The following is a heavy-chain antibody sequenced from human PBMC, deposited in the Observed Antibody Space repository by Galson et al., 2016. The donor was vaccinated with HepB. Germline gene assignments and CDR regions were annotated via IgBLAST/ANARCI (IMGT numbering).Heavy chain of an antibody. CDR3: TKAQASYYYDKSDSHVYPPYYFDY. Sequence: SLRLSCAASGFTFSSFAMTWVRQAPGKGLEWVSTISGSGGTTYYGDSVKGRFTISRDNSKNTLYLQMNTLRAEDTAVYYCTKAQASYYYDKSDSHVYPPYYFDYWGQGTLITVSS. J-gene: IGHJ4*02. CDR2: ISGSGGTT. V-gene: IGHV3-23*01. D-gene: IGHD3-22*01. CDR1: GFTFSSFA.